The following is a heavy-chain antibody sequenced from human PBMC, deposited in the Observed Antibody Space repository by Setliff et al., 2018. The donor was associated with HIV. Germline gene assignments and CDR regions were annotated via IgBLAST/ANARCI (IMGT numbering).Heavy chain of an antibody. J-gene: IGHJ4*02. CDR2: IYHSGST. Sequence: SETLSLTCAVSGFSISTNYYWGWIRQPPGKGLDWIGSIYHSGSTYYNPSLKSRVTISVDTSKNQFSLELSSVTAADTAIFYCARHSGGDQLLREFDYWGQGTQVTVSS. CDR3: ARHSGGDQLLREFDY. V-gene: IGHV4-38-2*01. D-gene: IGHD2-2*01. CDR1: GFSISTNYY.